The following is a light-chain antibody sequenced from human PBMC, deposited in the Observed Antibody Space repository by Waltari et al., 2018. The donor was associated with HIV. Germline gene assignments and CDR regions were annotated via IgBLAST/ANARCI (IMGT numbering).Light chain of an antibody. Sequence: DIVMTQSPDSLAVSMGERATLNCKSSPSVLYSSNNKNYLAWYQQKPGQPPKLLVYWSSTRKSGVPDRFSGSGSGTDFTLTISSLQAEDVAVYYCQQYYSSAWTFGQGTKVEIK. J-gene: IGKJ1*01. CDR3: QQYYSSAWT. CDR2: WSS. V-gene: IGKV4-1*01. CDR1: PSVLYSSNNKNY.